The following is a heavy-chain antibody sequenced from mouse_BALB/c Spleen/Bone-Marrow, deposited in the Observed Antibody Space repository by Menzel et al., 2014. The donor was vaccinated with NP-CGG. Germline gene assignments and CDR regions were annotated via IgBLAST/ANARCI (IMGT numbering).Heavy chain of an antibody. V-gene: IGHV2-9*02. Sequence: VQLQQSGPGLVAPSQSLSITCTVSGFSLTNYGVHWVRQPPGKALEWLGVIWAGGSTNYNSALMSRLSISKDNSKSQVFLKMISLQTDDTAMYYCARVTSSAVGAMDYWGQGTSVTVSS. CDR2: IWAGGST. D-gene: IGHD3-2*02. J-gene: IGHJ4*01. CDR1: GFSLTNYG. CDR3: ARVTSSAVGAMDY.